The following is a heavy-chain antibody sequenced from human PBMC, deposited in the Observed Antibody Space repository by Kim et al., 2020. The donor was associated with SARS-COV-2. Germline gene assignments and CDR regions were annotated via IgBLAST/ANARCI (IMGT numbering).Heavy chain of an antibody. CDR3: AKGDYTDY. CDR2: GSNK. Sequence: GSNKYYADSVKGRFTISRDNSKNTLYLQMNSLRAEDTAVYYCAKGDYTDYWGQGTLVTVSS. J-gene: IGHJ4*02. V-gene: IGHV3-30*02.